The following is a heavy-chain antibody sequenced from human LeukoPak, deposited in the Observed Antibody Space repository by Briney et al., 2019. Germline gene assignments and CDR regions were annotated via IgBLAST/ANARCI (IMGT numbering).Heavy chain of an antibody. CDR1: GFTFSSYS. D-gene: IGHD6-13*01. V-gene: IGHV3-21*01. Sequence: NPGGSLRLSCAASGFTFSSYSMNWVRQAPGKGLEWVSSISSSSYIYYADSVKSRFTISRDNAKNSLYPQMNSLRAEDTAVYYCARDRYSSSWYRRDSRGSSPLDYWGQGTLVTVSS. CDR2: ISSSSYI. J-gene: IGHJ4*02. CDR3: ARDRYSSSWYRRDSRGSSPLDY.